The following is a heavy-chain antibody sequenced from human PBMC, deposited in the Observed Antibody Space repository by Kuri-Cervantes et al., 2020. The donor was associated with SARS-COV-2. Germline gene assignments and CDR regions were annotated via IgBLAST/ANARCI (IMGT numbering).Heavy chain of an antibody. CDR3: ARDQYSSSSGYYFYMDV. Sequence: GESLKISCAASGFTFSSYEMNWVRQAPGKGLEWVSYISSSGSTIYYADSVKGRFTISRDNAKNSLYLQMNSLRAEDTAVYYCARDQYSSSSGYYFYMDVWGNGTTVTVSS. CDR1: GFTFSSYE. V-gene: IGHV3-48*03. CDR2: ISSSGSTI. J-gene: IGHJ6*03. D-gene: IGHD6-6*01.